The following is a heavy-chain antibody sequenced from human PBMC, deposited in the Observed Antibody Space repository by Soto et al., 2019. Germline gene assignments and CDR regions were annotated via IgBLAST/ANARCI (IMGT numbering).Heavy chain of an antibody. Sequence: GSLRLSCAASGFTFSSYAMSWVRQAPGKGLEWVSAISGSGGSTYYADSVKGRFTISRDNSKNTLYLQMNSLRAEDTAVYYCPKTVVPAAIASFGAFDIWGQGTMVTVSS. V-gene: IGHV3-23*01. CDR1: GFTFSSYA. CDR3: PKTVVPAAIASFGAFDI. CDR2: ISGSGGST. D-gene: IGHD2-2*02. J-gene: IGHJ3*02.